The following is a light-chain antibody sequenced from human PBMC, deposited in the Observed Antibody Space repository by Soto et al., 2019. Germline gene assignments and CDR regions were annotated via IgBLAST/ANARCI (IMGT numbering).Light chain of an antibody. CDR2: GAS. J-gene: IGKJ5*01. V-gene: IGKV3-15*01. CDR3: QQYNNWPIT. Sequence: EIVMTQSPVTLSVSPGERATLSCRASQFVSSNLAWYQQKPGQSPRLLIYGASTRATGIPARFSGSGSGTEFTLTISSLQSEDFEVYYCQQYNNWPITFGQGTRLEIK. CDR1: QFVSSN.